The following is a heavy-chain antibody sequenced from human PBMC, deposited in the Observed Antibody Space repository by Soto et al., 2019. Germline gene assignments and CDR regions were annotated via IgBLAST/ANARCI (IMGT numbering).Heavy chain of an antibody. CDR1: GGSISSYY. V-gene: IGHV4-59*12. CDR2: IYYSGST. Sequence: PSETLSLTCTVSGGSISSYYLSWIRQPPGKGLEWIGYIYYSGSTNYNPSLKSRVTISVDTSKNQFSLKLSSVTAADTAVYYCARDSGYVDTAMPLGAFQHWGQGTLVTVSS. D-gene: IGHD5-18*01. J-gene: IGHJ1*01. CDR3: ARDSGYVDTAMPLGAFQH.